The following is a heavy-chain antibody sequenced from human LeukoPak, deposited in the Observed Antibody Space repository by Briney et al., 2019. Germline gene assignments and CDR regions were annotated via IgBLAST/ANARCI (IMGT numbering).Heavy chain of an antibody. CDR2: INPNSGGT. J-gene: IGHJ4*02. CDR3: ARDEGSLVFDY. D-gene: IGHD3-10*01. Sequence: ASVKVSCKASGYTFTRYYIHWVRQAPRQGLEWMGWINPNSGGTNYAQKFQGRVTMTTDTSISTAYMELSRLRSDDTAVYYCARDEGSLVFDYWGQGTVVTVSS. CDR1: GYTFTRYY. V-gene: IGHV1-2*02.